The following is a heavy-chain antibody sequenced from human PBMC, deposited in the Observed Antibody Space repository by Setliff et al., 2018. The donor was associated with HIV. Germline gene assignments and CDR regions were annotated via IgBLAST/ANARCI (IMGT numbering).Heavy chain of an antibody. CDR1: GDSISSHS. Sequence: SETLSLTCTVSGDSISSHSWSWIRLPPGKGLEWIGTLYHSGSPIYNSSLKSRVTISGDPSNNQLSLSLSSVTAADTAVYYCARPVSKYFYGMDVWGLGTTVTVSS. CDR2: LYHSGSP. J-gene: IGHJ6*02. CDR3: ARPVSKYFYGMDV. V-gene: IGHV4-59*11.